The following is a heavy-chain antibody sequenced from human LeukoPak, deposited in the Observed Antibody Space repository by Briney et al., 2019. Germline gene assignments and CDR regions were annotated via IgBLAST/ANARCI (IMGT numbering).Heavy chain of an antibody. CDR1: GYTFTSYD. V-gene: IGHV1-18*01. CDR3: ARDQTDGMLRVSSGWFVLDY. CDR2: ISAYNGNT. J-gene: IGHJ4*02. Sequence: GASVKVSCKASGYTFTSYDINWVRQAPGQGLEWMGWISAYNGNTNYAQKLQGRVTMTTDTSTSTAYMELRSLRSDDTAVYYCARDQTDGMLRVSSGWFVLDYWGQGTLVTVSS. D-gene: IGHD6-19*01.